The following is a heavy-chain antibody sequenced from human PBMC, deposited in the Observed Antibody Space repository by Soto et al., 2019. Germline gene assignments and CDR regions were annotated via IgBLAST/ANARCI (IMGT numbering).Heavy chain of an antibody. V-gene: IGHV1-18*01. J-gene: IGHJ5*02. CDR1: GYTFTSYG. D-gene: IGHD3-10*01. Sequence: ASVKVSCKASGYTFTSYGISWVRQAPGQGXEWMGWISAYNGNTNYAQKLQGRVTMTTDTSTSTAYMELRSLRSDDTAVYYCASMATYYYGSGTQGWFDPWGQGTLVTVYS. CDR2: ISAYNGNT. CDR3: ASMATYYYGSGTQGWFDP.